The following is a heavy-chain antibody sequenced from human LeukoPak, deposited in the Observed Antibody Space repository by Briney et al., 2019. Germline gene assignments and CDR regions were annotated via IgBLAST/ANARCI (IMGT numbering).Heavy chain of an antibody. CDR1: GYTFTSYY. V-gene: IGHV1-46*01. CDR3: ARDLRDYVGDY. Sequence: ASVKVSCRASGYTFTSYYMHWVRQAPGQGLEWMGIINPSGGSTSYAQKLQGRVTMTRDTSTSTVYMELSSLRSEDTAVYYCARDLRDYVGDYWGQGTLVTVSS. J-gene: IGHJ4*02. CDR2: INPSGGST. D-gene: IGHD4-17*01.